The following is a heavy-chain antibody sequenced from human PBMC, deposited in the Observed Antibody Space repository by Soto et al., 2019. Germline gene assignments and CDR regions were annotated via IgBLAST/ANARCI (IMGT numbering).Heavy chain of an antibody. V-gene: IGHV4-59*01. Sequence: QGQLQESGPGLVKPSETLSLTCTVSGYSISTYNWGWIRQPPGKGLEWIGCIYYSGVTNYNPSLKSRVTISVDTPKNQLSLKLTSVTAADTVVYYCARVAADIASWLDPWGQGTLVTVSS. CDR3: ARVAADIASWLDP. J-gene: IGHJ5*02. CDR1: GYSISTYN. D-gene: IGHD5-12*01. CDR2: IYYSGVT.